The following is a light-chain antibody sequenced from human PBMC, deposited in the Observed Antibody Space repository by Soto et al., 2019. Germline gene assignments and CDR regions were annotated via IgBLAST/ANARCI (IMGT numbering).Light chain of an antibody. CDR1: QSVSGRS. V-gene: IGKV3-20*01. CDR2: GAS. CDR3: QHYGTSPPLT. Sequence: EIVLTQSPGIVSLSPGERATLSCRASQSVSGRSLAWYQQKPGQAPRLLIYGASTRATGIPDRFSGSGSGTDFTLTIRRLEPEDFAVYYCQHYGTSPPLTFGPGTTVDI. J-gene: IGKJ3*01.